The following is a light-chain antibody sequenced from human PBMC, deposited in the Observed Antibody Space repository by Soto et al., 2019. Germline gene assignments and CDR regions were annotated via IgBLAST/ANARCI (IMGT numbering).Light chain of an antibody. CDR1: QSISSW. CDR3: QQYNSYPLT. CDR2: DAC. V-gene: IGKV1-5*01. Sequence: DIQMTQSPSTLSASVGDRVTITCRARQSISSWLAWYQQKPGKAPKLLIYDACSLESGVPSRFSGSGSGTEFTLTISSLQPYDFATYYCQQYNSYPLTFGGGTKVEIK. J-gene: IGKJ4*01.